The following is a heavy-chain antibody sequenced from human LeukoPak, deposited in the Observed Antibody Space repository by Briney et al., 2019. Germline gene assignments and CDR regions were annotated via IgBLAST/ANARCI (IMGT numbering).Heavy chain of an antibody. V-gene: IGHV4-59*01. Sequence: SETLSLTCTVSGGSISSYYWSWIRQPPGKGLKWIGYIYYSGCTNYNPSLKSRVTISVDTSKNQFSLKLSSVTAADTAVYYCASEGEMYFTRDYWGQGTLVTVSS. CDR3: ASEGEMYFTRDY. J-gene: IGHJ4*02. CDR2: IYYSGCT. D-gene: IGHD3-16*01. CDR1: GGSISSYY.